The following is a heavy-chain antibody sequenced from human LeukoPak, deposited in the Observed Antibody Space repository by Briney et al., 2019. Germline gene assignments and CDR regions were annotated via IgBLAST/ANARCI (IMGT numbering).Heavy chain of an antibody. CDR3: AGSISSDIVVVPAATGSSGY. D-gene: IGHD2-2*01. V-gene: IGHV1-2*02. CDR2: INPSSGGT. CDR1: RYTFTGYY. Sequence: ASVKVSCKASRYTFTGYYMQWVRQAPGQGLEWMGWINPSSGGTNYAQKFQGRVTMTRDTSISTAYMELSRLRSDDTAVYYCAGSISSDIVVVPAATGSSGYWEQGTLVTVSS. J-gene: IGHJ4*02.